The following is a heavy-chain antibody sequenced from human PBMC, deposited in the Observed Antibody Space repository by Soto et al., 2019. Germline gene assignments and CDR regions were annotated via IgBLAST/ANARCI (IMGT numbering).Heavy chain of an antibody. V-gene: IGHV3-74*01. CDR2: IKSDGSST. D-gene: IGHD3-10*01. J-gene: IGHJ3*02. CDR3: ATPSSLRPCDI. CDR1: GFSFSSYW. Sequence: PGGSLSLSCAASGFSFSSYWMHWVRQAPGKGLVWVSRIKSDGSSTTYADSVKGRFTISRDNAKNTLYLQMNSLRAEDTAVYYCATPSSLRPCDIWGQGKMVTVSS.